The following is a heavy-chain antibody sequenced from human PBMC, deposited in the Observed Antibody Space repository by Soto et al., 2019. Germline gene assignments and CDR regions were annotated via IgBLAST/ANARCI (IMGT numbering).Heavy chain of an antibody. CDR3: ARMVVGGDYTEDYMDV. CDR1: GYTFTSYG. V-gene: IGHV1-18*01. J-gene: IGHJ6*03. D-gene: IGHD4-17*01. Sequence: GASVKVSCKASGYTFTSYGISWVRQAPGQGLEWMGWISAYNGNTNYAQKLQGRVTMTTDTSTSTAYMELRSLRSDDTAVYYCARMVVGGDYTEDYMDVWGKGTTVTVSS. CDR2: ISAYNGNT.